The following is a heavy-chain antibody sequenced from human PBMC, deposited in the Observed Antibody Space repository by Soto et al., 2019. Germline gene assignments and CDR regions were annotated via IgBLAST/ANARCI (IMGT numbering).Heavy chain of an antibody. CDR3: ARDQGRGILASAFDF. J-gene: IGHJ3*01. CDR1: GFSFTSHW. CDR2: IKRDGSAS. V-gene: IGHV3-7*01. Sequence: EVQLVESGGGLVQPGESLRLSCAASGFSFTSHWMSWVRQAPGKGLEWVATIKRDGSASYYLGSVKGRFTISRDNANDSLFLEMTSLRAEDTAVYYCARDQGRGILASAFDFWGQGTKVTVSS. D-gene: IGHD5-12*01.